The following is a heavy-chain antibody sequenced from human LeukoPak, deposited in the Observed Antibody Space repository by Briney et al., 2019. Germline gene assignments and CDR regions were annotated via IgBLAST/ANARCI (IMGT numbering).Heavy chain of an antibody. V-gene: IGHV1-46*01. CDR2: INPAGGST. D-gene: IGHD3-16*01. CDR1: GYTFTSYY. J-gene: IGHJ6*02. Sequence: ASVKVSCKASGYTFTSYYIHWVRQAPGQGLEWMGIINPAGGSTTYAQKFQGSRLTLTRDTSTSTVYMELSSLKASDTAMYYCASVISGGLSGMDVWGQGTTVTVSS. CDR3: ASVISGGLSGMDV.